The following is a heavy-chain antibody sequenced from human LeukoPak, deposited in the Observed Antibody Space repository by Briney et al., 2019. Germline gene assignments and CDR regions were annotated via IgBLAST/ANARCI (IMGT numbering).Heavy chain of an antibody. J-gene: IGHJ3*02. CDR1: GGSISSSSYY. D-gene: IGHD6-13*01. CDR3: ARVPPVIAAAGRGAFDI. CDR2: IYYSGST. V-gene: IGHV4-39*07. Sequence: SETLSLTCTVSGGSISSSSYYWGWIRQPPGKGLEWIGSIYYSGSTYYNPSLKSRVTISVDTSKNQFSLKLSSVTAADTAVYYCARVPPVIAAAGRGAFDIWGQGTMVTVSS.